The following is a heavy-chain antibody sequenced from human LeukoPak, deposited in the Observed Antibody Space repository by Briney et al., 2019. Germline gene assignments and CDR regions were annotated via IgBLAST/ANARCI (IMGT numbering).Heavy chain of an antibody. J-gene: IGHJ4*02. CDR1: GYTFTSYD. D-gene: IGHD2-2*01. V-gene: IGHV1-8*03. Sequence: ASVKVSCKASGYTFTSYDINWVRQATRQGLEWMGWMNPNSGNTGYAQKFQGRVTITRNTSISTAYMELSSLRSEDTAVYYCARGRVPAAIQDYWGQGTLVTVSS. CDR2: MNPNSGNT. CDR3: ARGRVPAAIQDY.